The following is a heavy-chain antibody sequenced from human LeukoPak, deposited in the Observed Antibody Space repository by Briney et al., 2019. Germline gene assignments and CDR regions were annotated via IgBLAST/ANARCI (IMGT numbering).Heavy chain of an antibody. CDR1: GGTFSSYA. J-gene: IGHJ5*02. CDR2: IIPIFGTA. CDR3: ARLPGYSGYDLGNWFDP. V-gene: IGHV1-69*06. D-gene: IGHD5-12*01. Sequence: GASVKVSCKASGGTFSSYAISWVRQAPGQGLEWMGGIIPIFGTANYAQKFQGRVTITADKSTSTAYMELRSLRSDGTAVYYCARLPGYSGYDLGNWFDPWGQGTLVTVSS.